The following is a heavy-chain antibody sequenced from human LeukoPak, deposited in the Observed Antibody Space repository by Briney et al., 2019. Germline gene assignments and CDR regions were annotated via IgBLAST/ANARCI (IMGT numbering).Heavy chain of an antibody. CDR1: GFTFSGSA. CDR3: ARPRGPFYNWFDT. J-gene: IGHJ5*02. V-gene: IGHV3-73*01. D-gene: IGHD2/OR15-2a*01. Sequence: GGSLRLSCAASGFTFSGSAMHWVRQASGKGLEWVGRIRSKANSYATAYAASVKGRFTISRDDSKNTAYLQMNSLKTEDTAVYYCARPRGPFYNWFDTGGEGPLVTVSS. CDR2: IRSKANSYAT.